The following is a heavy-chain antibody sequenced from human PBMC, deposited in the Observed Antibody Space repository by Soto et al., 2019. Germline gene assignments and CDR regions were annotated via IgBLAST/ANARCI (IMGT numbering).Heavy chain of an antibody. Sequence: QVQLVQSGAEGKKPGASVKVSCKASGYTFTSYGISWVRQAPGQGLEWMGWISAYNGNTNYAQKLQGRITMTTDTSTSTAYRKLRTLRSDDTAVYYCASSILVGYGLEGESDWGQGTLVTVSS. CDR2: ISAYNGNT. V-gene: IGHV1-18*01. CDR3: ASSILVGYGLEGESD. CDR1: GYTFTSYG. D-gene: IGHD5-18*01. J-gene: IGHJ4*02.